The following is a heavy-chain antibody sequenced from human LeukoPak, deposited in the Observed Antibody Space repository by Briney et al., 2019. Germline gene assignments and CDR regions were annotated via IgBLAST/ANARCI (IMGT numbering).Heavy chain of an antibody. D-gene: IGHD4-11*01. V-gene: IGHV1-69*05. Sequence: ASVKVSCKASGGTFSSYAISWVRQAPGQGLEWMGGIIPIFGTANYAQKFQGRVTITTYESTSTAYMELSSLRSEDTAVYYCARTMITKMTTVTTSYYYYYYMDVWGKGTTVTVSS. CDR3: ARTMITKMTTVTTSYYYYYYMDV. J-gene: IGHJ6*03. CDR2: IIPIFGTA. CDR1: GGTFSSYA.